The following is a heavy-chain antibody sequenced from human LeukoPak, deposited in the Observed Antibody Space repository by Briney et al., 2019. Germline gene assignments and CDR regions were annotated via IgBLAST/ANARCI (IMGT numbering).Heavy chain of an antibody. V-gene: IGHV3-9*03. Sequence: GRSLRLSCAASGFTFDDYAMHWVRQAPGKGLEWVSGISWNSGSIGYADSVKGRFTISRDNAKNSLYLQMNSLRAEDMALYYCAKDVYGDYVRGAFDIWGQGTMVTVSS. CDR1: GFTFDDYA. CDR2: ISWNSGSI. CDR3: AKDVYGDYVRGAFDI. J-gene: IGHJ3*02. D-gene: IGHD4-17*01.